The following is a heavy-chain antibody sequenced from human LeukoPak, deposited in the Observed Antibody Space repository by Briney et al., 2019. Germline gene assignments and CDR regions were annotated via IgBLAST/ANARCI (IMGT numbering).Heavy chain of an antibody. CDR1: GGSISSGGYS. CDR2: IYHNGST. CDR3: ARGGGALSTFDY. D-gene: IGHD3-10*01. J-gene: IGHJ4*02. V-gene: IGHV4-30-2*01. Sequence: SETLSLTCAVSGGSISSGGYSWSWIRQPPGKGLEWIGYIYHNGSTYYNPSLKSRVTISVDRSKNQFSLKLSSVAAADTAMYYCARGGGALSTFDYWGQGTLVTVSS.